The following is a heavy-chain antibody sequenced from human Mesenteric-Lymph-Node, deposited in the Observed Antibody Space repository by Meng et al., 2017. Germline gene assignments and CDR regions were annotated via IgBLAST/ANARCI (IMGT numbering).Heavy chain of an antibody. CDR2: ISWNSGST. CDR3: ARTPDYGVSGWYGDDY. CDR1: GFTFDDYA. Sequence: SLKISCAASGFTFDDYAMHWVRQAPGKGLEWVSGISWNSGSTGYADSVKGRFTISRDNAKNSLYLQMNSLRAEDTALYYCARTPDYGVSGWYGDDYWGQGTLVTVSS. D-gene: IGHD6-19*01. V-gene: IGHV3-9*01. J-gene: IGHJ4*02.